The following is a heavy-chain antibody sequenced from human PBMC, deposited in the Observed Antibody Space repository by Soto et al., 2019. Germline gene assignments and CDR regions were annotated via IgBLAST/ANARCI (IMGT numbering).Heavy chain of an antibody. D-gene: IGHD3-9*01. CDR2: IGTAGDT. V-gene: IGHV3-13*04. J-gene: IGHJ4*02. CDR3: ARAIDYDILTGYPAPPDY. CDR1: GFTFSSYD. Sequence: GRSLRLPCAASGFTFSSYDMHWVRQATGKGLEWVSAIGTAGDTYYPGSVKGRFTISRENAKNSLYLQMNSLRAGDTAVYYCARAIDYDILTGYPAPPDYWGQGTLVTGLL.